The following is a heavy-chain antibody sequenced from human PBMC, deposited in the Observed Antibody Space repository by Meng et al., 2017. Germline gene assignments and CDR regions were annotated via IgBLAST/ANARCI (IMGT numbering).Heavy chain of an antibody. V-gene: IGHV4-34*01. Sequence: VQLQKWAAGLLRPSETLSLTCAVYGGSFSGYYCSCIRQPPGKGLEWIGEINHSGSTNYNPSLKSRVAISVDTSKNQFSLKLSSVTAADTAVYYCARRRGGSSDWFDPWGQGTLVTVSS. CDR1: GGSFSGYY. CDR3: ARRRGGSSDWFDP. D-gene: IGHD6-6*01. J-gene: IGHJ5*02. CDR2: INHSGST.